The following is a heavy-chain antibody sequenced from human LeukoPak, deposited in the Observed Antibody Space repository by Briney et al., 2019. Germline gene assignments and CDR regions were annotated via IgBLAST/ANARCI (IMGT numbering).Heavy chain of an antibody. V-gene: IGHV1-18*01. CDR2: ISAYNGNT. Sequence: GASVKVSCKASGYTFTSYGISGVRQAAGQGREGMGWISAYNGNTNYAQKLQGRVTMTTDTSTSTAYMELRSLRSDDTAVYYCARDSAVGATFLDYWGQGTLVTVSS. J-gene: IGHJ4*02. CDR1: GYTFTSYG. D-gene: IGHD1-26*01. CDR3: ARDSAVGATFLDY.